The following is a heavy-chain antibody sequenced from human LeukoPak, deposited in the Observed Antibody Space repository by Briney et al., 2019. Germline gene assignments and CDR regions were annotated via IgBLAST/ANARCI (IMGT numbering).Heavy chain of an antibody. CDR3: ASHFWSGYFYDY. D-gene: IGHD3-3*02. CDR2: INHSGST. V-gene: IGHV4-34*01. J-gene: IGHJ4*02. CDR1: Y. Sequence: YWIGWVRQMPGKGLEWIGEINHSGSTNYKPSLKSRVTISVDTSKNQFSLKLSSVTAADTAVYYCASHFWSGYFYDYWGQGTLVTVSS.